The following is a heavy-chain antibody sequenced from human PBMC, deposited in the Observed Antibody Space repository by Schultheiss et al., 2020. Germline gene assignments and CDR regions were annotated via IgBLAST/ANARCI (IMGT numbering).Heavy chain of an antibody. Sequence: SLKISCAASGFTFDDYAMHWVRQAPGKGLEWVSGISWNSGSIGYADSVKGRFTISRDNAKNSLYLHINSLRAEDTAVYYCAKDPYSGGWYAWFDSWGQGTLVTVSS. J-gene: IGHJ5*01. D-gene: IGHD6-19*01. CDR1: GFTFDDYA. CDR3: AKDPYSGGWYAWFDS. V-gene: IGHV3-9*01. CDR2: ISWNSGSI.